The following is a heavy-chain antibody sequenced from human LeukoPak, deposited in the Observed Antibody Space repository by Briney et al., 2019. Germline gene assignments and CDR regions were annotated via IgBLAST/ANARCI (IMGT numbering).Heavy chain of an antibody. CDR1: GYTFTDYY. CDR2: INPSSGGT. J-gene: IGHJ3*02. D-gene: IGHD3-10*01. CDR3: ARTETYYGSGSYFDAFDI. Sequence: ASVKVSCKASGYTFTDYYMHWVRQAPGQGLEWMGWINPSSGGTNYAQKFQGRVAMTRDTSISTAYMELNRLRSDDTAVYYCARTETYYGSGSYFDAFDIWGQGTMVTVSS. V-gene: IGHV1-2*02.